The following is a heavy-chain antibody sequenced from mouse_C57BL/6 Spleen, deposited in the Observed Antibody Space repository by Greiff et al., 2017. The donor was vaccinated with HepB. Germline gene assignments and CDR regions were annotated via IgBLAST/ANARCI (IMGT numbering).Heavy chain of an antibody. CDR1: GFSLTSYG. V-gene: IGHV2-2*01. J-gene: IGHJ1*03. Sequence: QVQLQQSGPGLVQPSQSLSITCTVSGFSLTSYGVHWVRQSPGKGLEWLGVIWSGGSTDYNAAFIYRLSNSKDNSKSQVFFKMNSLQADDTAIYYWAREFKGWYFDVWGTGTTVTVSS. CDR2: IWSGGST. CDR3: AREFKGWYFDV.